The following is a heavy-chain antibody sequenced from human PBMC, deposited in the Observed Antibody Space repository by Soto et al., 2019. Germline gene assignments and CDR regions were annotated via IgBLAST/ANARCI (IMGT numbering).Heavy chain of an antibody. Sequence: GGSLRLSCAASGFTFSSYWMHWVRQAPGKGLVWVSRINSDGSSTSYADSVKGRFTISRDNAKNTLYLQMNSLRAEDTAVYYCARANYDFWSNYLYYFDYWGQGTVVTVSS. V-gene: IGHV3-74*01. CDR2: INSDGSST. D-gene: IGHD3-3*01. CDR3: ARANYDFWSNYLYYFDY. CDR1: GFTFSSYW. J-gene: IGHJ4*02.